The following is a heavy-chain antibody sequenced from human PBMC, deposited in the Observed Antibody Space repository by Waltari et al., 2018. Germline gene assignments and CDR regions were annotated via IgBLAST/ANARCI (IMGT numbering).Heavy chain of an antibody. CDR2: ISSASGYI. CDR3: TREGYGSGVNRFDV. J-gene: IGHJ5*02. D-gene: IGHD2-15*01. Sequence: EVQLVESGGGLVQPGGSLRLSCAASGFTFSSYDMSWVRQAPGKGLEWVSYISSASGYIYYADPVKGQFTIARDNAKNSLSLQMSSLRAEDTAVYYCTREGYGSGVNRFDVWGPGVLVTVSS. V-gene: IGHV3-21*04. CDR1: GFTFSSYD.